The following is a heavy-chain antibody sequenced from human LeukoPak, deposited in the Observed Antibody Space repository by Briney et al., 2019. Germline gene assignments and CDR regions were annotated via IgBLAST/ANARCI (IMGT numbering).Heavy chain of an antibody. CDR3: ARGAPSGYYYCDF. D-gene: IGHD3-22*01. V-gene: IGHV4-61*10. Sequence: KTSETLSLTCTVSGGSISSGGYYWRWIRQPAGKGLEWIGYIYYSGSTNYNPSLKSRVTISVDTSKNQFSLKMNSVTAADTAVYYCARGAPSGYYYCDFWGQGTLVTVSS. CDR2: IYYSGST. CDR1: GGSISSGGYY. J-gene: IGHJ4*02.